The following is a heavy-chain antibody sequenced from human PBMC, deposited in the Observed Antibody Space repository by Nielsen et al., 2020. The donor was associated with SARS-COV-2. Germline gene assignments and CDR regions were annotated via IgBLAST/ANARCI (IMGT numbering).Heavy chain of an antibody. V-gene: IGHV1-2*02. J-gene: IGHJ6*02. Sequence: WVRQAPGQGLEWMGWINPNSGGTNYAQKFQGRVTMTRDTSISTAYMELSRLRSDDTAVYYCARDAADYDFWSGYLVHKSTYYYYGMDVWGQGTTVTVSS. CDR3: ARDAADYDFWSGYLVHKSTYYYYGMDV. CDR2: INPNSGGT. D-gene: IGHD3-3*01.